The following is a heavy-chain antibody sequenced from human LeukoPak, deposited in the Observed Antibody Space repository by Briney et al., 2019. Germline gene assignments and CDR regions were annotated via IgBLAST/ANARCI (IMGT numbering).Heavy chain of an antibody. J-gene: IGHJ5*02. CDR1: GGSISSSSCY. D-gene: IGHD2-21*02. CDR2: IYYSGST. V-gene: IGHV4-39*01. Sequence: QPSETLSLTCTVSGGSISSSSCYWGWIRQPPGKGLEWIGSIYYSGSTYYNPSLKSRVTISVDTSKNQFSLKLSSVTAADTAVYYCARRDIVVVTGWFDPWGQGTLVTVSS. CDR3: ARRDIVVVTGWFDP.